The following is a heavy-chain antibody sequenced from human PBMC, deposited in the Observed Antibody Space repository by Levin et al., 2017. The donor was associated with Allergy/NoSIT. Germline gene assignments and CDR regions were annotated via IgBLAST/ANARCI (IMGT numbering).Heavy chain of an antibody. V-gene: IGHV3-23*01. CDR2: IGADGVST. CDR3: ARTARPYGDFFYFDY. D-gene: IGHD4-17*01. J-gene: IGHJ4*02. Sequence: GGSLRLSCTASGFTFSSHAMTWVRQTPGKGLEWVSSIGADGVSTYYADSVKGRFTISRDTSRNTLYLQMNSLRADDTAVYYCARTARPYGDFFYFDYWGQGTLVTVSS. CDR1: GFTFSSHA.